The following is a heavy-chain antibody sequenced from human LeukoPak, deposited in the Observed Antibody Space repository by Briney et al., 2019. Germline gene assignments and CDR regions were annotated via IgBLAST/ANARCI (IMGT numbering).Heavy chain of an antibody. V-gene: IGHV1-69*04. Sequence: SVKVSCKASGGTFSSYAISWVRQAPGQGLEWMGRIIPILRIANYAQKFQGGVTITADNSASTAYMELSRLRSEDTAVYYCAIDGTEMATNAYGYWGQGTLVTVSS. CDR3: AIDGTEMATNAYGY. CDR2: IIPILRIA. CDR1: GGTFSSYA. J-gene: IGHJ4*02. D-gene: IGHD5-24*01.